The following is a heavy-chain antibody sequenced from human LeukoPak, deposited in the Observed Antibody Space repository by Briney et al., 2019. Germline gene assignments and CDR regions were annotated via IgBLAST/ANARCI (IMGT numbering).Heavy chain of an antibody. J-gene: IGHJ4*02. V-gene: IGHV4-31*03. CDR2: IYYSGST. D-gene: IGHD1-1*01. CDR3: ARVLRQLELDY. Sequence: PSETLSLTCTVSGGSISSSSYYWGWIRQPPGKGLEWIGYIYYSGSTYYNPSLKSRVTISVDTSKNQFSLKLSSVTAADTAVYYCARVLRQLELDYWGQGTLVTVSS. CDR1: GGSISSSSYY.